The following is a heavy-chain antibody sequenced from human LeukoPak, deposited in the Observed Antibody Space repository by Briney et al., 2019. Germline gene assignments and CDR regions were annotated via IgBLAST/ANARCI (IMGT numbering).Heavy chain of an antibody. D-gene: IGHD3-9*01. CDR1: GGSVSSGSYY. V-gene: IGHV4-61*01. Sequence: SETLPLTCTVSGGSVSSGSYYWSWIRQPPGKGLEWIGYIYYSGSTNYNPSLKSRVTISVDTSKNQFSLKLSSVTAADTAVYYCAREQTSYYDILTGYRYFDYWGQGTLVTVSS. CDR3: AREQTSYYDILTGYRYFDY. J-gene: IGHJ4*02. CDR2: IYYSGST.